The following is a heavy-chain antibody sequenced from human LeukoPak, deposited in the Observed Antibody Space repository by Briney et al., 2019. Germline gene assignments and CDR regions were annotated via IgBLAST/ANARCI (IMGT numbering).Heavy chain of an antibody. CDR1: GFTFSSYS. Sequence: PGGSLRLSCAASGFTFSSYSMNWVRQAPGKGLEWVSSISSSSSYIYYADSVKGRFTISRDNVKNSLYLQMNSLRDEDTAVYYCASLSLRYYDSSGHLFDYWGQGTLVTVSS. CDR3: ASLSLRYYDSSGHLFDY. V-gene: IGHV3-21*01. J-gene: IGHJ4*02. CDR2: ISSSSSYI. D-gene: IGHD3-22*01.